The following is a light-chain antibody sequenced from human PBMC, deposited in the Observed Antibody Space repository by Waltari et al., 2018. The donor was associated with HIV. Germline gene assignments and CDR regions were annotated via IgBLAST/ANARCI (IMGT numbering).Light chain of an antibody. V-gene: IGKV1-39*01. J-gene: IGKJ1*01. CDR3: QQTYTSPWT. Sequence: DVQLTQSPSSLSASIRDRVTITCRASQNIASYLNWYQQKPGKAPKVLIYAASSLQSGVPSRFSGSGSGTNFTLTISSLQPEDFAVYSCQQTYTSPWTFGQGTKVEIK. CDR1: QNIASY. CDR2: AAS.